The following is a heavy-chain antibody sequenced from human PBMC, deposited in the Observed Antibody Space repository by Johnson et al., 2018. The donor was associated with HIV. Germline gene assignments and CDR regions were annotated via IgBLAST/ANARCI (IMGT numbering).Heavy chain of an antibody. Sequence: VQLVESGGGLVQPGGSLRLSCAASGFTVSSNEMSWVRQAPGKGLEWVSSISGVSTYYADSRKGRFTISRDNSKTTLHLQMNSLRAEDTAVYYCARDLDTAMVTCAFDIWGQGTMVTVSS. CDR2: ISGVST. CDR1: GFTVSSNE. CDR3: ARDLDTAMVTCAFDI. J-gene: IGHJ3*02. V-gene: IGHV3-38-3*01. D-gene: IGHD5-18*01.